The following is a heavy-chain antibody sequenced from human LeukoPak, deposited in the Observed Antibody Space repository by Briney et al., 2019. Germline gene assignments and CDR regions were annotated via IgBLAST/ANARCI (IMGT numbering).Heavy chain of an antibody. D-gene: IGHD5-18*01. CDR2: INTSGNT. V-gene: IGHV4-34*01. Sequence: SETLSLTCDVDGGSFSGYTWDWIRQPPGKVLEWIGEINTSGNTNYNTSLKSRLTISVDTSRNQFSLKVNSVPAADTAVYYWVRRGYASGQEIGDFWGQGTLVTV. J-gene: IGHJ4*02. CDR1: GGSFSGYT. CDR3: VRRGYASGQEIGDF.